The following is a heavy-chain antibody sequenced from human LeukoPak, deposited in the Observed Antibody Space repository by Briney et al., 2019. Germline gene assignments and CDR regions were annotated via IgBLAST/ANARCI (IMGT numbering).Heavy chain of an antibody. D-gene: IGHD3-22*01. V-gene: IGHV3-48*02. CDR3: ARAQYYDSSGYYYEDYFQH. Sequence: AGGSLRLSCAASGFTFNNAWMNWVRQAPGKGLEWISYISSSTSTIYYADSVKGRFTISRDNAKNSLYLQMNSLRDEDTAVYYCARAQYYDSSGYYYEDYFQHWGQGTLVTVSS. CDR2: ISSSTSTI. J-gene: IGHJ1*01. CDR1: GFTFNNAW.